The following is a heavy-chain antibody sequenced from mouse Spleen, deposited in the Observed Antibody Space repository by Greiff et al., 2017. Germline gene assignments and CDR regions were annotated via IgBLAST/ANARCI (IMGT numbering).Heavy chain of an antibody. CDR3: ARDKGYFDV. J-gene: IGHJ1*01. CDR1: GFTFTDYY. V-gene: IGHV7-3*02. CDR2: IRNKANGYTT. Sequence: VQLKESGGGLVQPGGSLRLSCATSGFTFTDYYMSWVRQPPGKALEWLGFIRNKANGYTTEYSASVKGRFTISRDNSQSILYLQMNTLRAEDSATYYCARDKGYFDVWGAGTTVTVSS.